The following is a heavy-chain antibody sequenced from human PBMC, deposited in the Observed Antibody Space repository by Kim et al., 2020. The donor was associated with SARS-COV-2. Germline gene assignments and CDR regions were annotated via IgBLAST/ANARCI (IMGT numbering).Heavy chain of an antibody. D-gene: IGHD3-10*01. V-gene: IGHV4-39*07. Sequence: SETLSLTCTVSGGSISSSSYYWGWIRQPPGKGLEWIGSVYYSGSTYYNPSLKSRVTISVDTSKNQFSLKLSSVTAADTAVYYCARGRGEVLPGDNWGQGTLVTVSS. CDR2: VYYSGST. CDR1: GGSISSSSYY. J-gene: IGHJ4*02. CDR3: ARGRGEVLPGDN.